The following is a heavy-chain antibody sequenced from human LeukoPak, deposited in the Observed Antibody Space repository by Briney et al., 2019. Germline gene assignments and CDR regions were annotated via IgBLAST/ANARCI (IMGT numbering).Heavy chain of an antibody. CDR2: IKQDGSEK. D-gene: IGHD3-22*01. Sequence: GGSLRLSCAASGFTFSSYWMSWVRQAPGKGLEWVANIKQDGSEKYYVDSVKGRFTISRDNAKNSLYLQMNSLRAEDTAVYYCARDSELRRNYYDSSGYYHNYYMDVWGKGTTVTVSS. CDR3: ARDSELRRNYYDSSGYYHNYYMDV. CDR1: GFTFSSYW. V-gene: IGHV3-7*01. J-gene: IGHJ6*03.